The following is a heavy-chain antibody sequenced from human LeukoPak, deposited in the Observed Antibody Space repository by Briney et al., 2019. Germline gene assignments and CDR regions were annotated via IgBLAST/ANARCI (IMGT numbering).Heavy chain of an antibody. D-gene: IGHD1-14*01. Sequence: PGGSLRLSCAASGFTFSSYWMYWVRQVPGKGLVWVSRINSDESSISYADSVKGRFTISRDNAKNTVYLQMNSLRAEDTAVYYCARRRPGHGIDFLGQGTLVTVSS. CDR2: INSDESSI. CDR1: GFTFSSYW. CDR3: ARRRPGHGIDF. V-gene: IGHV3-74*01. J-gene: IGHJ4*02.